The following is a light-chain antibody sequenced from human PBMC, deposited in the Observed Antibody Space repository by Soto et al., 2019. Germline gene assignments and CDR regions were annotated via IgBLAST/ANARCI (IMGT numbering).Light chain of an antibody. CDR3: QHYNIWPRT. CDR2: GAS. Sequence: IGLSQSACALSLSTGERATLSCRASQSVSSSYLAWYQQKPGQAPRPLIYGASTRATGIPARFSGSGYGTEFTLTISSLQSDDFAVYYCQHYNIWPRTFGQGTRLEIK. CDR1: QSVSSSY. J-gene: IGKJ5*01. V-gene: IGKV3-15*01.